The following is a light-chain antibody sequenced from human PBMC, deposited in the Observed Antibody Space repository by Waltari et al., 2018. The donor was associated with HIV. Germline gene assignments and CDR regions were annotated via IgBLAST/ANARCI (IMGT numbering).Light chain of an antibody. CDR3: ESADSTGSYYV. Sequence: SYELTQPPSVSVSPDQTATITCSGDALAKQHSYWYQHKAGQAPVLVIFAGTERPSGIPERVSGTRSETTVTLTITGVQAEDEADYYCESADSTGSYYVFGRGTRLTVL. CDR2: AGT. V-gene: IGLV3-25*03. J-gene: IGLJ2*01. CDR1: ALAKQH.